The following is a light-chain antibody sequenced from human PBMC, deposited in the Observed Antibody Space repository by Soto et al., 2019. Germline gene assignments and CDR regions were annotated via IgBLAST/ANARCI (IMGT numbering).Light chain of an antibody. CDR3: QHYNSYSEA. V-gene: IGKV1-5*01. J-gene: IGKJ1*01. CDR1: QNIGTS. CDR2: DVS. Sequence: DIQMTQSPSALSASVGDRVTLTCRASQNIGTSLAWYQQKPGRAPKVLIYDVSTLESGVPSRFSGSGSGTEFTLTISSLQPDDFATYYCQHYNSYSEAFGQGTKVDI.